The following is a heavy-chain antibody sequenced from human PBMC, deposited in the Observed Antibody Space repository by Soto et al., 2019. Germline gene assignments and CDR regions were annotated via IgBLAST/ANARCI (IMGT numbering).Heavy chain of an antibody. J-gene: IGHJ4*02. V-gene: IGHV1-69*13. CDR2: IIPIFGTA. CDR3: ARFDSSGYYSPYFDY. D-gene: IGHD3-22*01. Sequence: ASVKVSCKASGDTFSSYAISWVRQAPGQGLEWMGGIIPIFGTANYAQKFQGRVTITADESTSTAYMELSSLRSEDTAVYYCARFDSSGYYSPYFDYWGQGTLVTVSS. CDR1: GDTFSSYA.